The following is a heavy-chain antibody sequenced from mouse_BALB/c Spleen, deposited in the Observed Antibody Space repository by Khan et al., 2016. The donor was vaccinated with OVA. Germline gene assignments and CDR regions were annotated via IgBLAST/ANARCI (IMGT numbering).Heavy chain of an antibody. V-gene: IGHV5-6*01. Sequence: VELVESGGDLVKPGGSLKLSCTASGFTFSTYGMSWVRQTPDKRLEWVATISSGGTYTYYPDSVMGRFTISRDNAKNTLYLQMSSLRYEDTAMYYCARHGVGVMDYWGQGTSVTVSS. CDR3: ARHGVGVMDY. J-gene: IGHJ4*01. CDR1: GFTFSTYG. D-gene: IGHD1-1*01. CDR2: ISSGGTYT.